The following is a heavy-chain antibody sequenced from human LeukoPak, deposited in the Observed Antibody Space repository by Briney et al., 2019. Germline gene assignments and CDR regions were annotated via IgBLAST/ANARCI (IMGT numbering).Heavy chain of an antibody. J-gene: IGHJ4*02. CDR2: MNPNSGNT. CDR1: GYTFTSYD. V-gene: IGHV1-8*01. CDR3: AREGTYYYDSSGYYYFDY. D-gene: IGHD3-22*01. Sequence: ASVKVSCKASGYTFTSYDINWVRQATGQGLEWMGWMNPNSGNTGYAQKFQGRVTMTRNTSISTAYMELSSLRSEDTAVYCCAREGTYYYDSSGYYYFDYWGQGTLVTVSS.